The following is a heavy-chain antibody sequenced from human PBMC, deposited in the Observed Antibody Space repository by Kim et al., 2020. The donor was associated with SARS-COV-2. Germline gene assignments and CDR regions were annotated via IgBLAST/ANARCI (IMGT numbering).Heavy chain of an antibody. CDR1: GFTFSSYA. J-gene: IGHJ4*02. V-gene: IGHV3-23*03. Sequence: GGSLRLSCAASGFTFSSYAMSWVRQAPGKGLEWVSVIYSGGSSTYYADSVKGRFTISRDNSKNTQYLQMNSRRAEDTAVYYCAKDTSTMVRGVKHTRTSSCVYWGEGGLVTVPS. D-gene: IGHD3-10*01. CDR2: IYSGGSST. CDR3: AKDTSTMVRGVKHTRTSSCVY.